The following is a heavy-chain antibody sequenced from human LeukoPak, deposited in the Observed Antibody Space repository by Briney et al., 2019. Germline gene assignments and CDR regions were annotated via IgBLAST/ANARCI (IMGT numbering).Heavy chain of an antibody. CDR3: ARVGGSSWRFYYYYYYMDV. Sequence: ASVKVSCKASGYTFTSYDINWVRQATGQGLEWMGWMNPNSGNAGYAQKFQGRVTITRNTSISTAYMELSSLRSEDTAVYYCARVGGSSWRFYYYYYYMDVWGKGTTVTVSS. D-gene: IGHD6-13*01. CDR2: MNPNSGNA. J-gene: IGHJ6*03. CDR1: GYTFTSYD. V-gene: IGHV1-8*03.